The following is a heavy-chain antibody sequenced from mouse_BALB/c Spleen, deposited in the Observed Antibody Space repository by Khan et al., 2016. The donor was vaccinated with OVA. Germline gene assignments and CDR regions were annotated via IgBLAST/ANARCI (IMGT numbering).Heavy chain of an antibody. CDR2: IWGGGST. D-gene: IGHD2-14*01. V-gene: IGHV2-6-4*01. J-gene: IGHJ4*01. Sequence: QVQLKESGPGLVAPSQSLSITCTVSGFSLSRYNIHWVRQPPGKGLEWLGMIWGGGSTDYNSDLKSRLSISKDNSKGQVILKMHSLQTDDTAMYYCARAYYRYGCYYAMNYWGQGTSVTVSS. CDR3: ARAYYRYGCYYAMNY. CDR1: GFSLSRYN.